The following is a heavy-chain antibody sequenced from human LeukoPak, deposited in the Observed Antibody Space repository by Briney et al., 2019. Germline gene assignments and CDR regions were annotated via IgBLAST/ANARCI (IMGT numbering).Heavy chain of an antibody. J-gene: IGHJ5*02. D-gene: IGHD6-19*01. CDR2: INTNTGNP. CDR3: ARSSSGWWENWFDP. CDR1: GYTFTSYA. Sequence: GASVKVSCKASGYTFTSYAMNWVRQAPGQGLEWMGWINTNTGNPTYAQGFTGRFVFSLDTSVSTAYLQISSLKAEDTAVYYCARSSSGWWENWFDPWGQGTLVTVSS. V-gene: IGHV7-4-1*02.